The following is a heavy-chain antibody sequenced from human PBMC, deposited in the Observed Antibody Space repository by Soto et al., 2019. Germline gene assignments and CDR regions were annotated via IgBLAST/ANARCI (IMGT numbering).Heavy chain of an antibody. J-gene: IGHJ4*02. D-gene: IGHD3-3*01. Sequence: GGSLRLSCAASGFTFSSYWMSWVRQAPGKGLEWVANIKQDGSEKYYVDSVKGRFTISRDNAKNSLYLQMNSLRAEDTAVYYCARTSDFWSGYYPTYFDYWGQGNLVTVSS. V-gene: IGHV3-7*01. CDR3: ARTSDFWSGYYPTYFDY. CDR1: GFTFSSYW. CDR2: IKQDGSEK.